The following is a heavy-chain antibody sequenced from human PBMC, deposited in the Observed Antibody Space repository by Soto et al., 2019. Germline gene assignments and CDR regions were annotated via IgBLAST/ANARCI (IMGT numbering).Heavy chain of an antibody. D-gene: IGHD2-2*02. CDR2: IIPIFGTA. Sequence: SVKVSCQASGGTFSSYVISWVRQAPGQGLEWMGGIIPIFGTANYAQKFQGRVTITADESTSTAYMELSSLRSEDTAVYYCARAVVVPAAIGPDYYYGMDVWGQGTTVTVSS. CDR1: GGTFSSYV. V-gene: IGHV1-69*13. CDR3: ARAVVVPAAIGPDYYYGMDV. J-gene: IGHJ6*02.